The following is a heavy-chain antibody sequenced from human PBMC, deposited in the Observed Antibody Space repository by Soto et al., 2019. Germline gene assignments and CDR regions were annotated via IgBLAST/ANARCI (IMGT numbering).Heavy chain of an antibody. CDR2: ISYDGSNK. J-gene: IGHJ6*02. Sequence: GGSLRLSCAASGFTFSSYAMSWVRQAPGKGLEWVAVISYDGSNKYYADSVKGRFTISRDNSKNTLYLQMNSLRAEDTAVYYCAKDRSYAGHYYYYGMDVWGQGTTVTVSS. CDR3: AKDRSYAGHYYYYGMDV. CDR1: GFTFSSYA. D-gene: IGHD1-26*01. V-gene: IGHV3-30*18.